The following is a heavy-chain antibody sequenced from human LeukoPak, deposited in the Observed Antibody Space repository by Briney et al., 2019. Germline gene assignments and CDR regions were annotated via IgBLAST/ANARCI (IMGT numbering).Heavy chain of an antibody. CDR3: ARVVEDY. Sequence: GWSLRLSCAASGFTFSSCGMHGVRQAPGKGLEWVAVISYDGSNKYYAGSVKGRFTIYRDNSKNTLYLQMNSLRAEDTAVYYCARVVEDYWGQGTLVTVSS. J-gene: IGHJ4*02. CDR2: ISYDGSNK. V-gene: IGHV3-33*05. CDR1: GFTFSSCG. D-gene: IGHD2-15*01.